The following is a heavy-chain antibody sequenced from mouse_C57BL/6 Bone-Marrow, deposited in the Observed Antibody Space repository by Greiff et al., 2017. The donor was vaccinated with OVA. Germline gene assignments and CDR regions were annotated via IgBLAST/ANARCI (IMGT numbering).Heavy chain of an antibody. J-gene: IGHJ2*01. Sequence: QVQLQQSGAELVKPGASVKISCKASGYAFSSYWMNWVKQRPGKGLEWIGQIYPGDGDTNYNGKFKGKATLTADKSSSTAYMQLSSLTSEDSAVYFCARHGSSPDYFDYWGQGTTLTVSS. V-gene: IGHV1-80*01. D-gene: IGHD1-1*01. CDR3: ARHGSSPDYFDY. CDR1: GYAFSSYW. CDR2: IYPGDGDT.